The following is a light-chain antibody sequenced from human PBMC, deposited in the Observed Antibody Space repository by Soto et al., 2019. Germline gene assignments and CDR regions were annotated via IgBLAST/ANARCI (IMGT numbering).Light chain of an antibody. CDR2: DAS. V-gene: IGKV1-5*01. CDR3: QQYETYRKT. J-gene: IGKJ1*01. CDR1: QSINNW. Sequence: DIQMTQSPSTLSAFVGDRVTITCRASQSINNWLAWYQQKPGKAPKILIYDASTLESGVPSRFSGSGSGTEFTLTISRVQPEDFATYYCQQYETYRKTFGHVGIVDIK.